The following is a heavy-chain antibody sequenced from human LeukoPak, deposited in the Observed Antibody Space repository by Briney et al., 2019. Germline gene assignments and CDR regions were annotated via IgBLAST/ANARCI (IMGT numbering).Heavy chain of an antibody. V-gene: IGHV3-7*01. CDR2: IKQYGSEK. J-gene: IGHJ6*02. D-gene: IGHD6-19*01. Sequence: GGSLRLSCAASGFTFSSYWMSWVRQAPGKGLEWVANIKQYGSEKYYVDSVKGRFTISRDNAKNSLYLQMNSLRAEDTAVYYCARTTGYSSGWYYNYYYGMDVWGQGTTVTVSS. CDR1: GFTFSSYW. CDR3: ARTTGYSSGWYYNYYYGMDV.